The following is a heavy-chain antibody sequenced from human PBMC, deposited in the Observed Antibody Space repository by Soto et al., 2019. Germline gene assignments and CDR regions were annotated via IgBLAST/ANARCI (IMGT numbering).Heavy chain of an antibody. CDR3: ARDVCSGGSCSDVFDI. V-gene: IGHV3-7*05. D-gene: IGHD2-15*01. CDR2: IKQDAREK. CDR1: GFTFSNYY. Sequence: EVQLVQSGGGLVQPGGSLRLSCAASGFTFSNYYMSWVRQVPGKGLEWVANIKQDAREKYYVDSVKGRFTISRDNARNSLYLQMNSLRVEDTAVYFCARDVCSGGSCSDVFDIWGKGTMVTVSS. J-gene: IGHJ3*02.